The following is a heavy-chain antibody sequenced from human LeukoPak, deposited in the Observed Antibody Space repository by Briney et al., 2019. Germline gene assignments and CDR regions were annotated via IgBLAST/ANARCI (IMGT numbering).Heavy chain of an antibody. J-gene: IGHJ6*02. Sequence: PGGSLRLSCAASGLTFSSYGMHWVRQAPGKGLEWVAVIWYDGSNKYYADSVKGRFTISRDNSKNTLYLQMNSLRAEDTAVYYCAREYYDFWSGYLPPYYYYYGMDVWGQGTTVTVSS. V-gene: IGHV3-33*08. D-gene: IGHD3-3*01. CDR2: IWYDGSNK. CDR3: AREYYDFWSGYLPPYYYYYGMDV. CDR1: GLTFSSYG.